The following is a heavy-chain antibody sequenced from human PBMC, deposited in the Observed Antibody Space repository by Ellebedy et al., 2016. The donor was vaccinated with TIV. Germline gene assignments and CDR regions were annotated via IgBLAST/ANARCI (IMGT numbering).Heavy chain of an antibody. CDR1: GGSISSYF. CDR2: IYSSGRT. V-gene: IGHV4-59*01. J-gene: IGHJ3*01. D-gene: IGHD1-14*01. CDR3: ARTTAFDV. Sequence: SETLSLXCTVPGGSISSYFWSWIRQPPGRGLEWIGYIYSSGRTNYNPSLKGRVTMSVDTSKNQFSLRLSSVTAADTAVYYCARTTAFDVWGQGTMVTVSS.